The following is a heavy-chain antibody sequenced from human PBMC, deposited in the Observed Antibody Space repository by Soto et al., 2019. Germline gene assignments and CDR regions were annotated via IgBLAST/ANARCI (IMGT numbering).Heavy chain of an antibody. J-gene: IGHJ4*02. Sequence: SVKGSCKASVGTFSSYAISWVRQAPGQGLEWMGGIIPIFGTANYAQKFQGRVTITADESTSTAYMELSSLRSEDTAVYYCARVVRGVYEHDYWGQGTLVTVSS. D-gene: IGHD3-10*01. CDR1: VGTFSSYA. CDR2: IIPIFGTA. V-gene: IGHV1-69*13. CDR3: ARVVRGVYEHDY.